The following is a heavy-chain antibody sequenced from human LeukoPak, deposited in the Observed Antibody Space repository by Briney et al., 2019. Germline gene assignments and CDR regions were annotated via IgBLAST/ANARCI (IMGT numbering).Heavy chain of an antibody. CDR3: ASSAAPTFYDSSGSDTFDI. D-gene: IGHD3-22*01. J-gene: IGHJ3*02. Sequence: SATLSLTCTVTGGSITSGTYYWGRLRQPPGKGLEWIGTIYYTGSTYYNPSLKSRVTVSVDTSKNQFSLNLNSVTAADTALYYCASSAAPTFYDSSGSDTFDIWGQGTMVTVSS. CDR1: GGSITSGTYY. CDR2: IYYTGST. V-gene: IGHV4-39*01.